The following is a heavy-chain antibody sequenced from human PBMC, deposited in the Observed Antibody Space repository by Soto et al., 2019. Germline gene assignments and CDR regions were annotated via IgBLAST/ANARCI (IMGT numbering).Heavy chain of an antibody. CDR3: ARTAPMDAGDKYYYDF. CDR2: IIPFFGTA. J-gene: IGHJ4*02. CDR1: GGTFSTYG. V-gene: IGHV1-69*13. D-gene: IGHD3-16*01. Sequence: ASVKVSCKTSGGTFSTYGISWVRQAPGQGLEWMGGIIPFFGTAEYSQKFEDRITITADESTNTVYMDLRSLTSEDTAIYYCARTAPMDAGDKYYYDFWGQGALVTVSS.